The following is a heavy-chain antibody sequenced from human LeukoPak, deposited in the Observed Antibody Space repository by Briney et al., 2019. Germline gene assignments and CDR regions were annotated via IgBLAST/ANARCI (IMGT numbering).Heavy chain of an antibody. V-gene: IGHV3-43*02. CDR2: ISGDSHST. CDR3: ARDTEGYIYGYYYYGMDV. J-gene: IGHJ6*02. CDR1: GFSFDDYA. Sequence: GGSLRLSCAASGFSFDDYAMHWVRQAPGKGLEWVSLISGDSHSTFYADSVKGRFTFSRDNSKNSLYLQMNSLRNDDTALYYCARDTEGYIYGYYYYGMDVWGQGTTVTVSS. D-gene: IGHD5-18*01.